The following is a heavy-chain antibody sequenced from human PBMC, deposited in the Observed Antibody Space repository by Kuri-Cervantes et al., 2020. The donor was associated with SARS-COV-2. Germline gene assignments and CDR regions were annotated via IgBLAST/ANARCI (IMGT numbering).Heavy chain of an antibody. CDR2: IYYSGSN. D-gene: IGHD7-27*01. J-gene: IGHJ3*02. V-gene: IGHV4-61*01. CDR3: AGEWLTNWGRPDDAFDI. Sequence: SETLSLTCTVSGGSVSSGSYYWSWMRQPPGKGLEWIGYIYYSGSNKYNPSLKSRVTISVDTSKNQFSLKLSSVTAADTAVYYCAGEWLTNWGRPDDAFDIWGQGTMVTVSS. CDR1: GGSVSSGSYY.